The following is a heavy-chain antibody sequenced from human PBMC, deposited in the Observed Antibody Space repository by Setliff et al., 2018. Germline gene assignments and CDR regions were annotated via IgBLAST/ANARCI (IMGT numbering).Heavy chain of an antibody. CDR1: GGSISGYY. V-gene: IGHV4-59*13. J-gene: IGHJ3*02. D-gene: IGHD3-10*01. CDR2: IYITGST. CDR3: ARGFSYGVTTYGLDI. Sequence: SETLSLTCIVSGGSISGYYWAWVRQPPGKELEWIGRIYITGSTDYNPSLKSRVTTSEDTSKNQFSLELSSVTAADTAVYFCARGFSYGVTTYGLDIWGRGTMVTV.